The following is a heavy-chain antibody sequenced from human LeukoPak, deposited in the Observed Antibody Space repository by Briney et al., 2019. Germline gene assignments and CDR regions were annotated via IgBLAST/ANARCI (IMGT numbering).Heavy chain of an antibody. CDR2: IIPMFGTT. D-gene: IGHD5-12*01. Sequence: ASAKVSCKASGGTFSSYSVSWVRQAPGQGPEWMGTIIPMFGTTKYPQKFQDRVTMTTDESTTTVYMELSGLRSDDTAVYYCARIVATYNDYYFDYWGQGTLVTVSS. CDR3: ARIVATYNDYYFDY. J-gene: IGHJ4*02. V-gene: IGHV1-69*05. CDR1: GGTFSSYS.